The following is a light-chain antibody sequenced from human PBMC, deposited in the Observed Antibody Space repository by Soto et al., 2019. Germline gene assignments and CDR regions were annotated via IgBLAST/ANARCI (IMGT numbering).Light chain of an antibody. CDR2: KVS. Sequence: DVVMTQSPPSLPVTLGQPASISCRSSQGLVYIDGDTYLNWFHQRPGQSPRRLIYKVSNRDSGVPDRFSGSGSGTEFTLKISRVEAEDVGVYYCMQGTYWPRTFGQGTKVDIK. CDR1: QGLVYIDGDTY. V-gene: IGKV2-30*01. J-gene: IGKJ1*01. CDR3: MQGTYWPRT.